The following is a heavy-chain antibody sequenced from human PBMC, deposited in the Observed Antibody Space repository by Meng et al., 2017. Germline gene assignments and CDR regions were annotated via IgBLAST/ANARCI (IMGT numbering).Heavy chain of an antibody. V-gene: IGHV3-7*01. D-gene: IGHD4-17*01. CDR1: GFTFSIYW. Sequence: GESLKISCAASGFTFSIYWMSWVRQAPGKGLEWVANIKQDGSEKYYVDSVKGRFTISRDNAKNSLYLQMDSLRAEDTAVYYCARTPTVTTYGYWGQGALVTVYS. CDR2: IKQDGSEK. J-gene: IGHJ4*02. CDR3: ARTPTVTTYGY.